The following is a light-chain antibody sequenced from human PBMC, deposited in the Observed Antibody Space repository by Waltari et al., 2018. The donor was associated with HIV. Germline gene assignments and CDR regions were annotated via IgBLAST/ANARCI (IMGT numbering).Light chain of an antibody. V-gene: IGKV1-5*03. Sequence: EIKMTQTPSALSESVGDRVTITCRASQTISDWLAWYQQRPVKAPKLLILKASGLESGVPSRFSGSLSGTEFTLTISSLQPDDLATYYCQQYSTFPGTFGQGTKVEI. J-gene: IGKJ1*01. CDR1: QTISDW. CDR3: QQYSTFPGT. CDR2: KAS.